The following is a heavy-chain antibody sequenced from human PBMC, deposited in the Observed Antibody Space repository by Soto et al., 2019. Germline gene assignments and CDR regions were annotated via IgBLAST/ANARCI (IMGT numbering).Heavy chain of an antibody. Sequence: QVQLQESGPGLVKPSGTLSLTCAVSGGSISSSNWWSWVRHPPGKGLEWIGEIYHSGSTNYNPSLKRRVTISVDKSKNQFSLKLSSVTAADTAVYYCARSCLPSGYGMDVWGQGTTVTVSS. CDR2: IYHSGST. CDR1: GGSISSSNW. CDR3: ARSCLPSGYGMDV. D-gene: IGHD3-10*01. V-gene: IGHV4-4*02. J-gene: IGHJ6*02.